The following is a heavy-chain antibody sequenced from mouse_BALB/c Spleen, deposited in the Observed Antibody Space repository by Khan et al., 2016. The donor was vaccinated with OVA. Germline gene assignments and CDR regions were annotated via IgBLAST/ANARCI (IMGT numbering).Heavy chain of an antibody. CDR3: ARNYDYDEGLTY. D-gene: IGHD2-4*01. V-gene: IGHV2-2*02. Sequence: QVQLQQSGPGLVQPSQSLSITCTVSGFSLTNYCVHWVRQSPGKGLEWLGLIWSGGSTDYNAAFISRLSISQDTSKSQVFFQMNSLLANDTAVYYCARNYDYDEGLTYWGQGTLVTVSA. CDR1: GFSLTNYC. J-gene: IGHJ3*01. CDR2: IWSGGST.